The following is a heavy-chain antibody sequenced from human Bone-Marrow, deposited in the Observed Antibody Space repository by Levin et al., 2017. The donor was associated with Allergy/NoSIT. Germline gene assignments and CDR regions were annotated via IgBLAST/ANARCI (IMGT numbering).Heavy chain of an antibody. J-gene: IGHJ6*02. Sequence: PGGSLRLSCTVSGFTFRKFWMHWVRQVPGKGLMWVSRINIDGTSVNYADSVKGRFITSRDNAGKTLYLQMNSLRGEDTGVYYCARGGQQHSSGWHVRGTDYNGLDLWGQGTTVTVPS. CDR1: GFTFRKFW. CDR3: ARGGQQHSSGWHVRGTDYNGLDL. V-gene: IGHV3-74*01. CDR2: INIDGTSV. D-gene: IGHD6-19*01.